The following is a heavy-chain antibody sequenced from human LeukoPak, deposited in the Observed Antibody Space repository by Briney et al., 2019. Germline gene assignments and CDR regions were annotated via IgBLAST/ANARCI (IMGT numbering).Heavy chain of an antibody. J-gene: IGHJ6*03. CDR2: MNPNSGNT. V-gene: IGHV1-8*01. D-gene: IGHD5-24*01. Sequence: GASVKVSCKASGYTFTSYEINWVRQATGQGLECIGWMNPNSGNTGYAQKFQGRVTMTRNTSISTAYMELSSLRSEDTAVYYCARGGEMATIIHYYYYMDVWGKGTTVTVSS. CDR1: GYTFTSYE. CDR3: ARGGEMATIIHYYYYMDV.